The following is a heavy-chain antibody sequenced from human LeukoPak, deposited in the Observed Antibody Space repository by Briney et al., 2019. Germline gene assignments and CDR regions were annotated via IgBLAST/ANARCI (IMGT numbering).Heavy chain of an antibody. V-gene: IGHV4-34*01. CDR3: ARLGGLGSRRWFDR. CDR1: GGSFSGYY. D-gene: IGHD2-2*01. Sequence: SETLSLTCAVYGGSFSGYYWSWIRQPPGKGREWSGEINHSGSTNYNPSLKSRVTISVYTSKNQFALKLSSLTAADTAVYYCARLGGLGSRRWFDRWGQGTLVTVSS. CDR2: INHSGST. J-gene: IGHJ5*02.